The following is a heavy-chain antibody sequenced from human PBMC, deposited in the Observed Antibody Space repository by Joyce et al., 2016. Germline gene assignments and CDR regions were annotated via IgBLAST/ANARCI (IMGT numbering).Heavy chain of an antibody. J-gene: IGHJ4*02. V-gene: IGHV4-38-2*02. Sequence: QVQLQESGPGLVKPSETLSLTCVVSGDSISSGYYWGWIRQPPGKGLEWIGSIYHNGRTYYNPSLKSRVTMSVDTSKNQFSLNLSSVTAADTAVYYCAKDPRNYGVYWGQGTLVTVSS. D-gene: IGHD4-17*01. CDR3: AKDPRNYGVY. CDR2: IYHNGRT. CDR1: GDSISSGYY.